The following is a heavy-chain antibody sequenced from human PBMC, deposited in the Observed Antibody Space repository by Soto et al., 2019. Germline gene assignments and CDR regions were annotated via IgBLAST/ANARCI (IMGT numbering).Heavy chain of an antibody. V-gene: IGHV3-33*01. CDR1: GFTFSSHG. CDR2: IWYDGGNK. J-gene: IGHJ6*03. Sequence: QVQVVESGGGVVQPGRSLRLSCAASGFTFSSHGMHWVRQAPGKGLEWVAAIWYDGGNKYYADSVKGRFTISRDNPKNTLYLQMNSLRAEDMAVYYCARDHGSGSNYMDVWGKGTTLTASS. CDR3: ARDHGSGSNYMDV. D-gene: IGHD3-10*01.